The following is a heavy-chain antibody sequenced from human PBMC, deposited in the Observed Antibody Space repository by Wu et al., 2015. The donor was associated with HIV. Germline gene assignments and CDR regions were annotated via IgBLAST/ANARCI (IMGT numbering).Heavy chain of an antibody. Sequence: QVQLQESGPGLVKPSETLSLTCTVSGGSISSYYWSWIRQPPGKGLEWIGYIYYNGSTNYNPSLKSRVTISVDTSKNQFSLKLSSVTAADTAVYYCARAYSSAQTNYYYGMDVWGQGTTVTVSS. J-gene: IGHJ6*02. CDR3: ARAYSSAQTNYYYGMDV. V-gene: IGHV4-59*01. D-gene: IGHD3-22*01. CDR2: IYYNGST. CDR1: GGSISSYY.